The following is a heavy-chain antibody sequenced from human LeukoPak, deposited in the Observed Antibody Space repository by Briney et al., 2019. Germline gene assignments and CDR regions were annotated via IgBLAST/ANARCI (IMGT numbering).Heavy chain of an antibody. V-gene: IGHV4-34*01. D-gene: IGHD6-19*01. CDR1: GGSFSGYY. J-gene: IGHJ5*02. Sequence: SETLSLTCAVYGGSFSGYYCSWIRQPPGKGLEWIGEINHSGSTNYNPSLKSRVTISVDTSKNQFSLKLSSVTAADTAVYYCASRLRSSGWYMANWFDPWGQGTLVTVST. CDR3: ASRLRSSGWYMANWFDP. CDR2: INHSGST.